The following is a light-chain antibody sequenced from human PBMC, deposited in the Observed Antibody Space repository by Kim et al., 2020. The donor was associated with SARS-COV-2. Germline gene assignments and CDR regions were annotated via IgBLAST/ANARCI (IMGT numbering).Light chain of an antibody. Sequence: EIVLTQSPGTLSLSPGERATLSCRASQSVTSGYLAWYQQKPGQAPRLLIYGASSRATGIPDRFSGSGSGADFTLTISRLEPEDFAVYYCQHYGTSLRTFGQGTKLEIK. CDR3: QHYGTSLRT. J-gene: IGKJ2*01. CDR2: GAS. CDR1: QSVTSGY. V-gene: IGKV3-20*01.